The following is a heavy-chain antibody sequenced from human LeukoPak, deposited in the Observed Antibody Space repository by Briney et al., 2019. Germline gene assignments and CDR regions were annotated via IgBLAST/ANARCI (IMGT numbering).Heavy chain of an antibody. CDR3: ARASSGSYLNWFDP. D-gene: IGHD1-26*01. V-gene: IGHV4-59*08. CDR1: GGSISSYY. Sequence: SETLSLTCTVSGGSISSYYWSWIRQPPGKGLEWTGYIYYSGSTNYNPSLKSRVTISVDTSKNQFSLKLSSVTAADTAVYYCARASSGSYLNWFDPWGQGTLVTVSS. J-gene: IGHJ5*02. CDR2: IYYSGST.